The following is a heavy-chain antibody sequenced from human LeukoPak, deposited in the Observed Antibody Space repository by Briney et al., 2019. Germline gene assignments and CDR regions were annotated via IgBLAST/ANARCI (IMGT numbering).Heavy chain of an antibody. J-gene: IGHJ4*02. CDR3: ARDRSTDAISEF. Sequence: GGSLRLSCAASGFNFKTYTLTWVRQAPGKRPEWLSSITAGDGATYYADSVRGRFTISRDYSRNTVYLHLSGLRAEDTAVYYCARDRSTDAISEFWGQGTLVAVSS. CDR2: ITAGDGAT. V-gene: IGHV3-23*01. D-gene: IGHD1-1*01. CDR1: GFNFKTYT.